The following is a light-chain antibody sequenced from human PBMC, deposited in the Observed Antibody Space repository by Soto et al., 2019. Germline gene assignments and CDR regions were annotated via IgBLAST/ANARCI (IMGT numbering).Light chain of an antibody. J-gene: IGKJ4*01. CDR3: QQRSHGLT. V-gene: IGKV3D-20*02. Sequence: EIVLTQSPGTLSLSPGERATLSCRASQSVSSSYLAWYQQKPGQAPRLLIYYASNRATGIPARFSGSGSGTDFTLTISSLEPEDFAVYYCQQRSHGLTFGGGTKGDIK. CDR2: YAS. CDR1: QSVSSSY.